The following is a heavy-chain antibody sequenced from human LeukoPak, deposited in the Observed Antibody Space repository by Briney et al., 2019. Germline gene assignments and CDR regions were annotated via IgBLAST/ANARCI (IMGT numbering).Heavy chain of an antibody. CDR3: GRGVLGSPLWLDY. CDR2: INHSGST. Sequence: SETLSLTCAVYGGSFSGYYWSWIRQPPGKGLEWIGEINHSGSTNYNPSLKSRVTISVDTSKNQFSLKLSSVTAADTAVYYCGRGVLGSPLWLDYWGQGTLVTVSS. CDR1: GGSFSGYY. D-gene: IGHD5-18*01. V-gene: IGHV4-34*01. J-gene: IGHJ4*02.